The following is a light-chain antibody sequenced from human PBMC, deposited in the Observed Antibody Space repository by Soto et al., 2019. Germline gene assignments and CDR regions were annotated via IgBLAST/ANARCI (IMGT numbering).Light chain of an antibody. Sequence: QSVLTHPASVAGSPGQSITISCTGTISDVGGYNYVSWYQQHPGKAPKLMIYEVSNRPSGVSNRFSGSKSGNTASLTISGLQAEDEADYYCSSYTSSSTNVFGTGTKVTVL. CDR2: EVS. CDR3: SSYTSSSTNV. J-gene: IGLJ1*01. V-gene: IGLV2-14*01. CDR1: ISDVGGYNY.